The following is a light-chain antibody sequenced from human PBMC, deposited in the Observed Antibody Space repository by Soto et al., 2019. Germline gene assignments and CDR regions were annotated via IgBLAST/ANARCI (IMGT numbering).Light chain of an antibody. CDR2: GAS. J-gene: IGKJ5*01. CDR3: QQYNDWPPIT. CDR1: QSLSSS. Sequence: EIVLTQSPGTLSLSPGERATLSYRPGQSLSSSSLAWYQQNLGQAPRLLIYGASTRATGIPVRFSGSGSGTEFTLTISSLQSEDFAVYYCQQYNDWPPITFGQGTRLEIK. V-gene: IGKV3-15*01.